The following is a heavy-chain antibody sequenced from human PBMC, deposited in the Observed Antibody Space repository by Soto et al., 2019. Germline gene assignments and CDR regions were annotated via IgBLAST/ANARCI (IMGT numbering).Heavy chain of an antibody. CDR3: ARDSIVGAYYYGMDV. CDR2: IYYSGST. Sequence: SETLSLTCTVSGGSISSYYWIWIRQPPGKGLEWIGYIYYSGSTNYNPSLKSRVTISVDTSKNQFSLKLSSVTAADTAVYYCARDSIVGAYYYGMDVWGQGTTVTVSS. V-gene: IGHV4-59*01. J-gene: IGHJ6*02. D-gene: IGHD1-26*01. CDR1: GGSISSYY.